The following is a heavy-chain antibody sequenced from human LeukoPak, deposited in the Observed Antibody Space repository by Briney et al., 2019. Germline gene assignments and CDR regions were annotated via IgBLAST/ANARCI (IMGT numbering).Heavy chain of an antibody. CDR3: ARDFAYYDILTGYDY. CDR1: GFTFSSYE. V-gene: IGHV3-7*01. J-gene: IGHJ4*02. D-gene: IGHD3-9*01. Sequence: GGSLGLSCAASGFTFSSYEMNWVRQAPGKGLEWVANIKQDGSEKYYVDSVKGRFTISRDNAKNSLYLQMNSLRAEDTAVYYCARDFAYYDILTGYDYWGQGTLVTVSS. CDR2: IKQDGSEK.